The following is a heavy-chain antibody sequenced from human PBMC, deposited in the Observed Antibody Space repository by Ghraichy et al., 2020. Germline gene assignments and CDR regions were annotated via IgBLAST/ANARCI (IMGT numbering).Heavy chain of an antibody. J-gene: IGHJ4*02. Sequence: ASVKVSCKASGYTFTGYYMHWVRQAPGQGLEWMGWINPNSGGTNYAQKFQGRVTMTRDTSISPAYMELSRLRSDDTAVYYCASLYSSSWYGNYFDYWGQGTLVTVSS. D-gene: IGHD6-13*01. CDR1: GYTFTGYY. V-gene: IGHV1-2*02. CDR2: INPNSGGT. CDR3: ASLYSSSWYGNYFDY.